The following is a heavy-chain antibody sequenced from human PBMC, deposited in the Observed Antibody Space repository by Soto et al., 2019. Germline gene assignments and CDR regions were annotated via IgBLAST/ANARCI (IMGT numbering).Heavy chain of an antibody. V-gene: IGHV5-51*01. CDR3: ARAMVRGKNYYGVDV. Sequence: PRESLKISCKGSGFSFTTYWIAWVRQMPGKGLEWMGIIYPGDSDTRYSPSFQGQVTISADKSISTDYLQWSSLKASDTAVFYCARAMVRGKNYYGVDVWGQGTTVTVSS. D-gene: IGHD3-10*01. CDR1: GFSFTTYW. CDR2: IYPGDSDT. J-gene: IGHJ6*02.